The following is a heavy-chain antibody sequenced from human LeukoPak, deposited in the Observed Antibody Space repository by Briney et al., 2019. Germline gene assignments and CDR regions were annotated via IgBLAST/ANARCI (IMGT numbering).Heavy chain of an antibody. J-gene: IGHJ4*02. CDR3: AKRPSDYGDYVSYFDY. D-gene: IGHD4-17*01. Sequence: PGGSLRLSCAGSGFTFSTYDMHWVRQAPGKGLEWVGVISDDGRRKDYADSVKGRFTISRDNSKDTLYLQMNSLRAEDTAVYYCAKRPSDYGDYVSYFDYWGQGTLVTVSS. V-gene: IGHV3-30*18. CDR1: GFTFSTYD. CDR2: ISDDGRRK.